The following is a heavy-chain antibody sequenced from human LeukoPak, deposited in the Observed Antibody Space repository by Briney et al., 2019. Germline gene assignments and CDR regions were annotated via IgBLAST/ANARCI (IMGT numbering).Heavy chain of an antibody. D-gene: IGHD3-9*01. Sequence: GASLRLSCAASGFTFRNYAMSRVRQAPGKGLEWVSAITGGGSGIYYADSMKSRFTICRDNSKNKLYLQINSLRAEDTAVYYCAKWGDYDVLTGYYVSDYWGQGTLVTVSS. J-gene: IGHJ4*02. CDR3: AKWGDYDVLTGYYVSDY. CDR2: ITGGGSGI. CDR1: GFTFRNYA. V-gene: IGHV3-23*01.